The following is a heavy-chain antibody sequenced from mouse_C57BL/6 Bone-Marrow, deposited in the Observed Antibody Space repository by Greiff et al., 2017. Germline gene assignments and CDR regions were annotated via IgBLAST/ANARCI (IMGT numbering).Heavy chain of an antibody. CDR2: ISSGSSTI. CDR3: AITTVPYWYFDV. J-gene: IGHJ1*03. D-gene: IGHD1-1*01. Sequence: EVQRVESGGGLVKPGGSLKLSCAASGFTFSDYGMHWVRQAPEKGLAWVAYISSGSSTIYYADTVKGRFTISRDNAKNTLFLQMTSLRSEDTAMYYCAITTVPYWYFDVWGTGTTVTVSS. V-gene: IGHV5-17*01. CDR1: GFTFSDYG.